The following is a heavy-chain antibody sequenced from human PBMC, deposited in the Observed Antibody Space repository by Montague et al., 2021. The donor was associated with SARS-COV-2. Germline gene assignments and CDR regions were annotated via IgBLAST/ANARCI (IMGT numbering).Heavy chain of an antibody. CDR2: TYYRSKRYT. CDR3: AREGTVPGPRGIYFDD. Sequence: CAISGDSVSSNSAAWNWIRQSPSGGLEWLGRTYYRSKRYTDYAPSVKTRITITPDTSNNQFPLHLNSVTPGDTAVYYCAREGTVPGPRGIYFDDWGQGTLVTVSS. D-gene: IGHD1-1*01. CDR1: GDSVSSNSAA. V-gene: IGHV6-1*01. J-gene: IGHJ4*02.